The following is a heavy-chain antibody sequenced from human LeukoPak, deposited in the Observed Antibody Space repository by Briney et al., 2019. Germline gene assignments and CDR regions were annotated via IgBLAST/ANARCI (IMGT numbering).Heavy chain of an antibody. CDR3: AREGGYSYGPPGY. D-gene: IGHD5-18*01. J-gene: IGHJ4*02. CDR2: IYHSGST. Sequence: KPSETLSLTCAVSGYSISSGYYWGWIRQPPGKGLEWIGSIYHSGSTYYNPSLKSRVTISVDTSMNQFSLKLSSVTAADTAVYYCAREGGYSYGPPGYWGQGTLVTVSS. V-gene: IGHV4-38-2*02. CDR1: GYSISSGYY.